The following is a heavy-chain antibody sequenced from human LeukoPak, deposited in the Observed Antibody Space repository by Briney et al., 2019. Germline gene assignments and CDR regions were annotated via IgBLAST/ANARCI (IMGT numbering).Heavy chain of an antibody. D-gene: IGHD6-19*01. Sequence: GASVKVSCKASGYDFTSVGITWVRQAPGQGLEWMGWISPYNGNTRYVQKLQGRATMTTDTSTSTAYMELRSLRFDDTAVYYCARAGSGSGWYFDYWGQGTLVTVSA. CDR3: ARAGSGSGWYFDY. J-gene: IGHJ4*02. V-gene: IGHV1-18*01. CDR1: GYDFTSVG. CDR2: ISPYNGNT.